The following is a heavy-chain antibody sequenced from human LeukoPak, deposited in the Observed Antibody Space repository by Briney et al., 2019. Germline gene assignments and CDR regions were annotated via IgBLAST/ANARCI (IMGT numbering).Heavy chain of an antibody. CDR3: ARCVDANRWFDP. V-gene: IGHV3-74*03. D-gene: IGHD2-15*01. Sequence: GGSLRLSCAAFGFTFSNYFMHWVRQAPGKGLVWVSRINSDGTSPMYADSVKGRFTISRDNAKNTQYLQMSSLRDEDTAVYYCARCVDANRWFDPGGQGTLVTVSS. CDR2: INSDGTSP. CDR1: GFTFSNYF. J-gene: IGHJ5*02.